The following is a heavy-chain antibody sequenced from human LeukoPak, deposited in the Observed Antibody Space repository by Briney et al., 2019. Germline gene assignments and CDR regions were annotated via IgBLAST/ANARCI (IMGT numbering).Heavy chain of an antibody. D-gene: IGHD1-26*01. CDR3: ARQNVGHYFHY. CDR2: IYYSGST. V-gene: IGHV4-59*08. J-gene: IGHJ4*02. CDR1: GGSISSYY. Sequence: PSETLSLTCTVSGGSISSYYWSWIRQPPGKGLEWIGYIYYSGSTNYNPSLKSRVTISVDTSKNQLSLKLSSVTAADTAVYYCARQNVGHYFHYWGQGTLVTVSS.